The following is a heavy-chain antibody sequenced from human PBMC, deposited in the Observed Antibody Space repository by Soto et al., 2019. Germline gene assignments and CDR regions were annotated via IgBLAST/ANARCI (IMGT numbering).Heavy chain of an antibody. V-gene: IGHV1-46*01. CDR1: GYTFSNYY. Sequence: ASVKVSCKTSGYTFSNYYINWVRQAPGQGLQWMGRINPSGGSTSYAQKFQGRVTMTRVTSTSTVYMDLSSLSSEDTAVYYCARAQEVVVVPAAPIDYWGQGTLVTVS. J-gene: IGHJ4*02. CDR2: INPSGGST. D-gene: IGHD2-2*01. CDR3: ARAQEVVVVPAAPIDY.